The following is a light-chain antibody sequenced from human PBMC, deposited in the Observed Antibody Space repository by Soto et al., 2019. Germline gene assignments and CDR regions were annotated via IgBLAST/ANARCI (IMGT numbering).Light chain of an antibody. CDR3: QQRNSWPRA. V-gene: IGKV3-11*01. Sequence: EIVLTQSPDTLSLSLGERATLSCRASHNINTYLVWYQQKPGQAPRLLIYDASKRATGIPDGFSGSGSGTDFTLTISSLAPEDFALYYCQQRNSWPRAFGGGTKVEIK. CDR2: DAS. CDR1: HNINTY. J-gene: IGKJ4*01.